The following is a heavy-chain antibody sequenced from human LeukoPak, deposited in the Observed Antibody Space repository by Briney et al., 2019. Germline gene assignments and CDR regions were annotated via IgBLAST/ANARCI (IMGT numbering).Heavy chain of an antibody. J-gene: IGHJ4*02. D-gene: IGHD3-22*01. Sequence: ASVKVSCKASGYTFTGYYMHWVRQAPGQGLEWMGWINPNSGGTNYAQKFQGRVTMTRDTSISTAYMELSRLRSDDTAVYYCARDEDRAAYYYDSSGYYYGYWGQGTLVTVSS. CDR3: ARDEDRAAYYYDSSGYYYGY. CDR1: GYTFTGYY. V-gene: IGHV1-2*02. CDR2: INPNSGGT.